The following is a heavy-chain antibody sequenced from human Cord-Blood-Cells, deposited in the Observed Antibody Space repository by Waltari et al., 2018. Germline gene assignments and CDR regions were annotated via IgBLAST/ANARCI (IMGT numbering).Heavy chain of an antibody. V-gene: IGHV1-69*01. Sequence: QVQLVQSGAEVKKPWSSVKVSCKASGGTFSSYAISWVRQAPGQGFVWMGGIFPIFGTANDEQKVQGRVTSTADESTSTAYMELSSLRSEDTAVYYCARDRLGYCSSTSCYYFDNWGQRTLATDSS. J-gene: IGHJ4*02. D-gene: IGHD2-2*01. CDR1: GGTFSSYA. CDR3: ARDRLGYCSSTSCYYFDN. CDR2: IFPIFGTA.